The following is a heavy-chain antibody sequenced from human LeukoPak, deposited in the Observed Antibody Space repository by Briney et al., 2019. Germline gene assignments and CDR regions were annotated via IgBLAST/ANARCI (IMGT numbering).Heavy chain of an antibody. CDR2: ISGSGGST. D-gene: IGHD6-13*01. CDR3: AKDGGMAAAAGTKGLDY. Sequence: PGGSLRLSCAASGFTFSSYAMSWVRQAPGKGLEWVSAISGSGGSTYYADSVKGRFTISRDNSKNTLYLQMNSLRAEDTAVYYCAKDGGMAAAAGTKGLDYWGQGTLVTVSS. J-gene: IGHJ4*02. CDR1: GFTFSSYA. V-gene: IGHV3-23*01.